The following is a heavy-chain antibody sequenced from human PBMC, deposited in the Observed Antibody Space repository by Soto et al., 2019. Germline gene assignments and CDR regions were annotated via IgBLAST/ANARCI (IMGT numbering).Heavy chain of an antibody. V-gene: IGHV3-21*01. CDR2: ISSSSTYI. CDR1: GFTFSSCS. Sequence: GGSLRLSCAASGFTFSSCSMNWVRQAPGKGLEWVSSISSSSTYIYYADSVKGRFTISRDNTKNSLYLQMNSLRAEDTAVYYWATYAGGSTSAEGWYFDLWGRGTLVTVSS. D-gene: IGHD2-2*01. CDR3: ATYAGGSTSAEGWYFDL. J-gene: IGHJ2*01.